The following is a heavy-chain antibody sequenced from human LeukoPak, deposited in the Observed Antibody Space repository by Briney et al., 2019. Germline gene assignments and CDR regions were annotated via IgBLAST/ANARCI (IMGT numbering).Heavy chain of an antibody. J-gene: IGHJ4*02. CDR2: ISGSGAGT. Sequence: GSLRLSCAASGFTFSSSAMNWVRQAPGKGLERVSTISGSGAGTYYADSVKGRFTISRDNSKNTLYLQMNSLRAEDTAVYYCAEAAGGSSDYWGQGTLVTVSS. V-gene: IGHV3-23*01. CDR1: GFTFSSSA. D-gene: IGHD3-16*01. CDR3: AEAAGGSSDY.